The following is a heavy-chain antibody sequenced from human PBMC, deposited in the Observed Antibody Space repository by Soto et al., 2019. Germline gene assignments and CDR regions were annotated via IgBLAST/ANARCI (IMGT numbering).Heavy chain of an antibody. CDR1: GYTFTTYG. J-gene: IGHJ4*02. CDR3: ARDPVAGTYFDY. CDR2: MNDYNGNT. D-gene: IGHD6-19*01. Sequence: QVQLVQSGAEVKEPGASVKVSCKASGYTFTTYGISWVRQAPGQGLEWMGWMNDYNGNTNYAQKLQGRVTMTTDTSTSTAYMELRSLRSDDTAVYYCARDPVAGTYFDYWGQGTLVTVSS. V-gene: IGHV1-18*01.